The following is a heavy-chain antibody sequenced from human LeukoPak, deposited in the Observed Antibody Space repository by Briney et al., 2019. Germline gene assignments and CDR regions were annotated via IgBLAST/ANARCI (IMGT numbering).Heavy chain of an antibody. CDR1: GYTFTGYH. Sequence: ASVNVSCKASGYTFTGYHMYWVRHAPGQGLEWLGWINPNSGGAIYAQKFQGRVTMTRDTSISTAYMELSRLTFDDTAVYYCARSPDILTGEKFDYWGQGTLVTVSS. J-gene: IGHJ4*02. CDR3: ARSPDILTGEKFDY. CDR2: INPNSGGA. D-gene: IGHD3-9*01. V-gene: IGHV1-2*02.